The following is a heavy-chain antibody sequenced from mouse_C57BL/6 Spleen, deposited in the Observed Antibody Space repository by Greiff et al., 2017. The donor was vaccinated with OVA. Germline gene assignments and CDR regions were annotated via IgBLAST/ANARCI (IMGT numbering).Heavy chain of an antibody. Sequence: QVHVKQSGAELVRPGASVTLSCKASGYTFTDYEMHWVKQTPVHGLEWIGAIDPETGGTAYNQKFKGKAILTADKSSSTAYMELRSLTSEDSAVYFCTRDGRAMDDWGQGTSVTVSS. J-gene: IGHJ4*01. V-gene: IGHV1-15*01. CDR3: TRDGRAMDD. CDR1: GYTFTDYE. CDR2: IDPETGGT. D-gene: IGHD2-3*01.